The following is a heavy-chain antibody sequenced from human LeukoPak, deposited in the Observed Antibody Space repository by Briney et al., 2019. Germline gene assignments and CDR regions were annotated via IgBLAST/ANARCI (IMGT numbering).Heavy chain of an antibody. D-gene: IGHD2-2*01. V-gene: IGHV3-21*01. CDR2: ISSSSSYI. J-gene: IGHJ4*02. CDR3: AGDFSGYCSSTSYYLSYFDY. Sequence: EGALTLSCPATGFTFSSYSMNWFRQAPAKGLEWVSSISSSSSYIYYADSVKGRFTISRDNAKNSLYLQMNSLRAEDTAVYYCAGDFSGYCSSTSYYLSYFDYWGQGTLVTVSS. CDR1: GFTFSSYS.